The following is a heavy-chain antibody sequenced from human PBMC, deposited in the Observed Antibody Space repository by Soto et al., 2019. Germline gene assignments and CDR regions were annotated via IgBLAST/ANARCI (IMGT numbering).Heavy chain of an antibody. D-gene: IGHD2-15*01. CDR2: ISYDGSNK. CDR1: GFTFSSYG. J-gene: IGHJ4*02. V-gene: IGHV3-30*18. CDR3: AKVPYHRYCSGSSCSLDSGGSVDY. Sequence: PGGSLRLSCAASGFTFSSYGMHWVRQAPGKGLEWVAVISYDGSNKYYADSVKGRFTISRDNSKNTLYLQMNSLRAEDTAVYYCAKVPYHRYCSGSSCSLDSGGSVDYWGQGTLVTVSS.